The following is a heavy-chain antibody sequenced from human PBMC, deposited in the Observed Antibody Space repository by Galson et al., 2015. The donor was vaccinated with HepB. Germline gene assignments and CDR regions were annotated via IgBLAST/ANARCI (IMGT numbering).Heavy chain of an antibody. V-gene: IGHV4-59*13. CDR1: GGSISSYY. Sequence: LSLTCTVSGGSISSYYWSWIRQPPGKGLEWIGYIYYSGSTNYNPSLKSRVTISVDTSKNQFSLKLSSVTAADTAVYYCARVRGYFIPDAFDIWGQGTMVTVSS. J-gene: IGHJ3*02. CDR3: ARVRGYFIPDAFDI. D-gene: IGHD2/OR15-2a*01. CDR2: IYYSGST.